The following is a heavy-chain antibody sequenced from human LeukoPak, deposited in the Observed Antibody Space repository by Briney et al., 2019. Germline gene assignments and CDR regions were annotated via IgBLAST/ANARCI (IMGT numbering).Heavy chain of an antibody. V-gene: IGHV1-69*13. J-gene: IGHJ4*02. D-gene: IGHD2-2*01. Sequence: EASVKVSFKASGGTFSSYAISWVRQAPGQGLEWMGGIIPIFGTANYAQKFQGRVTITADESTSTAYMELSSLRSEDTAVYYCARAGEEDEGVVVPAANWYYFDYWGQGTLVTVSS. CDR1: GGTFSSYA. CDR2: IIPIFGTA. CDR3: ARAGEEDEGVVVPAANWYYFDY.